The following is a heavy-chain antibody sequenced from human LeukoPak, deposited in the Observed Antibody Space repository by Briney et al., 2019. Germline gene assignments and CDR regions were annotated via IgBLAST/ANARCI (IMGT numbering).Heavy chain of an antibody. V-gene: IGHV4-59*01. Sequence: SETLSLTCTVSGASISSYHWSWIRQPPGKGLEWIGDLFNSGGTSYNASLKSRVTVSVDTSKNQLSLKLSSVTAADTAVYYRARDLTGGLFDLWGRGTLVTVSS. CDR3: ARDLTGGLFDL. CDR1: GASISSYH. D-gene: IGHD2-8*02. J-gene: IGHJ2*01. CDR2: LFNSGGT.